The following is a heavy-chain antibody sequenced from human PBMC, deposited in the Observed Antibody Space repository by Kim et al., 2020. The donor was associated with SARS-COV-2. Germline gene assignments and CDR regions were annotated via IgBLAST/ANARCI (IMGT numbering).Heavy chain of an antibody. CDR1: GFTFSSYG. CDR3: AKDMTYSSGWYKVHYYYYGMDV. J-gene: IGHJ6*02. Sequence: GGSLRLSCAASGFTFSSYGMHWVRQAPGKGLEWVAVIWYDGSNKYYADSVKGRFTISRDNSKNTLYLQMNSLRAEDTAVYYCAKDMTYSSGWYKVHYYYYGMDVWGQGTTGSVSS. D-gene: IGHD6-19*01. CDR2: IWYDGSNK. V-gene: IGHV3-33*06.